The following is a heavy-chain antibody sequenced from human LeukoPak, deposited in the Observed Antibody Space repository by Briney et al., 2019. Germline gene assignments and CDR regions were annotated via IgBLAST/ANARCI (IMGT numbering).Heavy chain of an antibody. D-gene: IGHD6-13*01. CDR3: AREGVGAAGPGGNWFDP. CDR2: IKEDGSEK. J-gene: IGHJ5*02. V-gene: IGHV3-7*01. CDR1: GFTFSSYW. Sequence: GGSLRLSCAASGFTFSSYWMSWVRQAPGKGLEWVANIKEDGSEKYYVDSVKGRFTISRDNAKNSPYLQMNSLRAEDTAVYYCAREGVGAAGPGGNWFDPWGQGTLVTVSS.